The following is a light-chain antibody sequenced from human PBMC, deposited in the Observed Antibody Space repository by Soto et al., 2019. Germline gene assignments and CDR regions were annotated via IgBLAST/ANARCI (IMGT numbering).Light chain of an antibody. CDR1: SSDVGSYDL. CDR3: ASYTSTSTSVL. CDR2: EVT. V-gene: IGLV2-14*02. J-gene: IGLJ3*02. Sequence: QSALTQPASVSGSPGQSITISCTGTSSDVGSYDLVSWYQHHPGTAPKLILYEVTKRPSGVSNRFSGSKSGNTASLTISGLQAEDEADYYCASYTSTSTSVLFGGGTKLTVL.